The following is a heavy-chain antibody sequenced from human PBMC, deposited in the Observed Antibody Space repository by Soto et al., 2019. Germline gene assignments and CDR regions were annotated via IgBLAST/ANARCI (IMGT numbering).Heavy chain of an antibody. V-gene: IGHV1-8*01. CDR1: GYTLTSYD. Sequence: QVQLVQSGAEVKKPGASVKVSYKASGYTLTSYDINWVLQATGQGLDWMGWMNPNSGNTGYAQKFQGSVTMTRNTSIRTAYMELSSLRSEDTAVYYCARGIPYYYDSSGYYSPDYYYYGMDVWGQGTTVTVSS. CDR3: ARGIPYYYDSSGYYSPDYYYYGMDV. D-gene: IGHD3-22*01. J-gene: IGHJ6*02. CDR2: MNPNSGNT.